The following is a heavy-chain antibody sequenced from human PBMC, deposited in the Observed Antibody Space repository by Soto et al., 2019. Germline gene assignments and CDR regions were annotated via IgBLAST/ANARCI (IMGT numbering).Heavy chain of an antibody. CDR1: GETFSKYT. CDR2: IIPMLGVT. CDR3: ATGWVTDFDH. V-gene: IGHV1-69*02. Sequence: QVQPEQSGAEVKRPGSSVKVSCKTSGETFSKYTISWVRQAPGQGLEWMGRIIPMLGVTNYAEKFPGRLTITAHKSTNTVYIELSSLRSNDTAVYYCATGWVTDFDHWGQGTLVTVSS. D-gene: IGHD2-21*02. J-gene: IGHJ5*02.